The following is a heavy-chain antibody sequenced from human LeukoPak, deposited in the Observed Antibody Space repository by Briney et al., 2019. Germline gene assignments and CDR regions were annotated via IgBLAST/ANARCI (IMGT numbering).Heavy chain of an antibody. CDR3: ARHEMDSKGYYYIDN. J-gene: IGHJ4*02. CDR1: GYSFSTRW. CDR2: IHPADSDT. Sequence: GESLKISCKASGYSFSTRWIAWVRQMPGKGLEWMGNIHPADSDTRYSPSFRGQVTISADESVSTAYLQWSSLEASDTAIYFCARHEMDSKGYYYIDNWGQGTLLTVSS. D-gene: IGHD3-3*01. V-gene: IGHV5-51*01.